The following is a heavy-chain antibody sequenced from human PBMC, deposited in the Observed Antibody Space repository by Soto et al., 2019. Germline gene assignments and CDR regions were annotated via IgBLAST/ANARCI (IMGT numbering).Heavy chain of an antibody. CDR3: AIGGGQIYYKGLDV. CDR2: TSGTGDTK. D-gene: IGHD3-10*01. J-gene: IGHJ6*02. V-gene: IGHV3-11*01. CDR1: GLFFSDYY. Sequence: GGSLRLSCAASGLFFSDYYLSWIRQAPGKALECVAYTSGTGDTKYYADSVTGRFTISRDNPKNSLYLQMNSLRPEDAAVYYCAIGGGQIYYKGLDVWGQGTTVTVSS.